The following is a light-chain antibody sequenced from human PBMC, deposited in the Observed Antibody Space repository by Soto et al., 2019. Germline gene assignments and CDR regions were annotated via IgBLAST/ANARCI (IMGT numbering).Light chain of an antibody. J-gene: IGLJ3*02. V-gene: IGLV4-69*01. Sequence: QSVLPQSPSASASLGASVKLTCTLSSGHSKYGVAWHQQQPGKGPRYLMKINTDGSHRKGDGIPDRFSGSSSGTGAVRYRNISGLQSDDEADYFCHTWGSCVDVFGGGTKLTVL. CDR3: HTWGSCVDV. CDR1: SGHSKYG. CDR2: INTDGSH.